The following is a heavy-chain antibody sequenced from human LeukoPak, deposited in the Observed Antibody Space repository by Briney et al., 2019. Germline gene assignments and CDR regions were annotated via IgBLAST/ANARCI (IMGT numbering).Heavy chain of an antibody. CDR3: ARRVGSGTSRLAYNWFDS. D-gene: IGHD2-15*01. V-gene: IGHV5-51*01. CDR2: IYPGDSDT. Sequence: GASLQISCKGSGYSFTNYWIGWVRQMPGKGLEWMGIIYPGDSDTRYSPSFQGQVTISADKSISTAYLQWSSLKASDTAIYYCARRVGSGTSRLAYNWFDSWGQGTLVTVSS. CDR1: GYSFTNYW. J-gene: IGHJ5*01.